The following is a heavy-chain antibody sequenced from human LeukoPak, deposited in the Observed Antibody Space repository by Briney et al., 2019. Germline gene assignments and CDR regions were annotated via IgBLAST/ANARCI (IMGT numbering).Heavy chain of an antibody. J-gene: IGHJ4*02. CDR2: IHYGGTT. Sequence: PSETLSLTCTVSGGSISSRNYYWGWIRQPPGKGLEWIGSIHYGGTTYYKPSLKSRVTIFVDMSKDQFSLKLSSVTAADTAVYYCARQPSSMTTVTTFDYWGQGTQVTVSS. CDR3: ARQPSSMTTVTTFDY. CDR1: GGSISSRNYY. D-gene: IGHD4-11*01. V-gene: IGHV4-39*01.